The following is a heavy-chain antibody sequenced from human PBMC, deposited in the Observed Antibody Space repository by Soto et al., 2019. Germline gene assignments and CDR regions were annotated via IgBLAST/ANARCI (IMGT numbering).Heavy chain of an antibody. D-gene: IGHD6-19*01. V-gene: IGHV3-48*03. CDR3: ARERWLADATLDY. CDR2: ISSSGNTI. Sequence: EVQLVESGGGLEQPGGSLRLSCAASGFTFSSYEMNWVRQAPGKGLEWISDISSSGNTIYYADSVKGRFTISRDNAKNSLYLQMNSLRVEDTAVYYCARERWLADATLDYWGQGTLVTVSS. CDR1: GFTFSSYE. J-gene: IGHJ4*02.